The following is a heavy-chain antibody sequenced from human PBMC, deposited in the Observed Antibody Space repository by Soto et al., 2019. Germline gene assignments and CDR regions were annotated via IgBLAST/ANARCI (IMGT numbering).Heavy chain of an antibody. CDR2: ISAYNGNT. D-gene: IGHD3-3*01. Sequence: SSLKVSCKASGYTFTSYCISWVRQAPGQGLEWMGWISAYNGNTNYAQKLQGRVTMTTDTSTSTAYMELRSLRSDDTAVYYCARDYRLFWSGYLMDVWGQGTTVTVSS. CDR3: ARDYRLFWSGYLMDV. CDR1: GYTFTSYC. J-gene: IGHJ6*02. V-gene: IGHV1-18*01.